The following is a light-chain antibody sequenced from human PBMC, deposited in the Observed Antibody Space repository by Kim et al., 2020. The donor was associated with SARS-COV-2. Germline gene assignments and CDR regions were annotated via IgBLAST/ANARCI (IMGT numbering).Light chain of an antibody. CDR1: SSDVGGYNY. J-gene: IGLJ1*01. CDR3: SSYAGSPHYV. V-gene: IGLV2-8*01. CDR2: EVS. Sequence: GQSVTSSCTGTSSDVGGYNYVSWYQQHPGKAPKLMIYEVSKRPSGVPDRFSGSKSGNTASLTVSGLQAEDEADYYCSSYAGSPHYVFGTGTKVTVL.